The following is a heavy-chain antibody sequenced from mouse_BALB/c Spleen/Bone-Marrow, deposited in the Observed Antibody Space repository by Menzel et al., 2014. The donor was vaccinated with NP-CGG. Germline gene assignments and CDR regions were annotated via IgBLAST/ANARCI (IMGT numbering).Heavy chain of an antibody. CDR1: GISITTGNYR. CDR3: ARDGGLRGYAMDY. J-gene: IGHJ4*01. V-gene: IGHV3-5*02. CDR2: IYYSGTI. Sequence: EVKLQESGPGLVKPSQTVSLTCTVTGISITTGNYRWSWIRQFPGNKLEWIGYIYYSGTITYNPSLTSRTTITRDTSKNQFFLEMNSLNAEDTATYYCARDGGLRGYAMDYWGQGTSVTVSS. D-gene: IGHD2-4*01.